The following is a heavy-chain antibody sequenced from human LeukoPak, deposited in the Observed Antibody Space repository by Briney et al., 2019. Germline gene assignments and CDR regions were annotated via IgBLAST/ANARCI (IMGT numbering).Heavy chain of an antibody. D-gene: IGHD4-17*01. CDR2: IYHSGST. CDR3: ARVNDYGDYEGGYYFDY. Sequence: SETLSLTCAVPGGSISSGGYSWSWIRQPPGKGLEWIGYIYHSGSTYYNPSLKSRVTISVDRSKNQFSLKLSSVTAADTAVYYCARVNDYGDYEGGYYFDYWGQGTLVTVSS. J-gene: IGHJ4*02. V-gene: IGHV4-30-2*01. CDR1: GGSISSGGYS.